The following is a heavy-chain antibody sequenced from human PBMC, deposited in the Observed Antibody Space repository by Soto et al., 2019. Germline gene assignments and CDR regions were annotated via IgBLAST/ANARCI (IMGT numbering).Heavy chain of an antibody. J-gene: IGHJ6*02. CDR1: GGTFSSYG. D-gene: IGHD1-1*01. CDR2: ISYDGSNK. CDR3: AKVGGELEQSYYGMDV. V-gene: IGHV3-30*18. Sequence: GGPLIHCCAAAGGTFSSYGMHWVSQDPGKGLEWVAVISYDGSNKYYADSVKGRFTISRDNSKNTLYLQMNSLRAEDTAVYYCAKVGGELEQSYYGMDVWGQGTSVTGSS.